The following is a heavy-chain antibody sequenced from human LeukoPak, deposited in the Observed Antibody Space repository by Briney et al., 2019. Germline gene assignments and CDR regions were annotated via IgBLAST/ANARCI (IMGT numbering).Heavy chain of an antibody. J-gene: IGHJ4*02. V-gene: IGHV3-7*01. CDR1: GFTFSSYW. D-gene: IGHD2-2*01. CDR3: AREMRPRGLGYCSSTSCYAFDY. Sequence: GGSLRLSCAASGFTFSSYWMSWVRQAPGKWLEWVANVKQDGSEKYYVDSVKGRFTISRDNSKNTLYLQMNSLRAEDTAVYYCAREMRPRGLGYCSSTSCYAFDYWGQGTLVTVSS. CDR2: VKQDGSEK.